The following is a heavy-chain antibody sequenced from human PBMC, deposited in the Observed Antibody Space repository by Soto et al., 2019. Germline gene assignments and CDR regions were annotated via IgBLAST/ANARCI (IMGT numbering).Heavy chain of an antibody. D-gene: IGHD2-2*03. J-gene: IGHJ5*01. CDR1: GGSITSTIDY. CDR3: ERRGRASWINWFDS. CDR2: IYYDGST. V-gene: IGHV4-39*01. Sequence: SETLSLTCSVSGGSITSTIDYWGWIRQSPGKGLEWIGNIYYDGSTFYNPSLKSRVTISVDTSKRQFSLRVSSVTAADTDVYYCERRGRASWINWFDSWGHGTLATVSS.